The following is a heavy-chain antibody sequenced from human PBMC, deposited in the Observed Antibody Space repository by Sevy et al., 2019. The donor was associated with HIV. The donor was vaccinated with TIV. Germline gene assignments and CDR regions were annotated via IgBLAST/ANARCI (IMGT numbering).Heavy chain of an antibody. Sequence: ASVKVSCKTSGYTFSTYYIYWVRQAPGQGLEWIGIFDPTGGSRSYAQRFQGRLNMTGDTSTSTAYMELSSLTSEDTAVYYWARDRDVSGNYLEDFYYAMDVWGQGTTVTVSS. CDR3: ARDRDVSGNYLEDFYYAMDV. J-gene: IGHJ6*02. V-gene: IGHV1-46*01. CDR1: GYTFSTYY. D-gene: IGHD1-26*01. CDR2: FDPTGGSR.